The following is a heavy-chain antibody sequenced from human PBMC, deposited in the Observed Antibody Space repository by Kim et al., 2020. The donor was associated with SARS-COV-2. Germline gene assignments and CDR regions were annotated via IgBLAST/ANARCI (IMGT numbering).Heavy chain of an antibody. V-gene: IGHV4-61*01. D-gene: IGHD3-10*01. J-gene: IGHJ5*02. CDR2: IYYSGST. CDR3: AREPAASYYGSGSYYSLNNWFDP. Sequence: SETLSLTCTVSGGSVSSGSYYWSWIRQPPGKGLEWIGYIYYSGSTNYNPSLKSRVTISVDTSKNQFSLKLSSVTAAGTAVYYCAREPAASYYGSGSYYSLNNWFDPWGQGTLVTVSS. CDR1: GGSVSSGSYY.